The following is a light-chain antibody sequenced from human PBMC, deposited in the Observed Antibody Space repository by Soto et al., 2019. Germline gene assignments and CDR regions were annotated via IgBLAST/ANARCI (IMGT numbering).Light chain of an antibody. Sequence: EIVLTPSPGTLSLSPGERATLSCRASERLSSVYLAWYQQRPGQPPRLLIYGASNRATGIPDRFSGSGSGTDFTLIINRLEPEDVAIYYCQQYGGSPRITFGQGTR. V-gene: IGKV3-20*01. J-gene: IGKJ5*01. CDR1: ERLSSVY. CDR3: QQYGGSPRIT. CDR2: GAS.